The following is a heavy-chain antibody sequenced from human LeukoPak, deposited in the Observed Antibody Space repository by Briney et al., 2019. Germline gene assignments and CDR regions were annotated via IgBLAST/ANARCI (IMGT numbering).Heavy chain of an antibody. CDR3: ARQITYNSGWYER. J-gene: IGHJ5*02. V-gene: IGHV5-51*01. CDR2: IYPGDSDT. Sequence: GESLKISCKGSGYTFTSYWIGWVRQMPGKGLEWMGIIYPGDSDTRYSPSFQGQVTISADKSISTAYLQWNSLKASDTAMYYCARQITYNSGWYERWGQGTLSPSPQ. D-gene: IGHD6-19*01. CDR1: GYTFTSYW.